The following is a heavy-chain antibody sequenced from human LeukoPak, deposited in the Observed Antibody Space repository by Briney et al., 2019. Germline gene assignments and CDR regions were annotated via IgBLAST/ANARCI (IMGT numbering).Heavy chain of an antibody. J-gene: IGHJ3*02. Sequence: ASVKVSCKASGYTFTGYYMHWVRQAPGQGLEWMGWINPNSGGTNYAQKFQGRVTMTRDTSISTAYMELSRLRSDDTAVYYCARDHYDILTGTRTDAFDIWGQGTMVTVSS. CDR1: GYTFTGYY. CDR3: ARDHYDILTGTRTDAFDI. V-gene: IGHV1-2*02. D-gene: IGHD3-9*01. CDR2: INPNSGGT.